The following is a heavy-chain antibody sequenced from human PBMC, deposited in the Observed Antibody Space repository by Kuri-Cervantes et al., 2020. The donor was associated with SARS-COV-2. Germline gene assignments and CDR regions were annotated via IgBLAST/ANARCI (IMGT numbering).Heavy chain of an antibody. CDR2: ISGRGGST. Sequence: GGSLRLSCAASGFTFSSYAMSWVRQAPGKGLGWVSAISGRGGSTYYADSVKGRFTISRDNSKNTLYLQMNSLRAEDTAVYYCAKDDILTGYTPLWYWGQGTLVTVSS. D-gene: IGHD3-9*01. J-gene: IGHJ4*02. CDR3: AKDDILTGYTPLWY. V-gene: IGHV3-23*01. CDR1: GFTFSSYA.